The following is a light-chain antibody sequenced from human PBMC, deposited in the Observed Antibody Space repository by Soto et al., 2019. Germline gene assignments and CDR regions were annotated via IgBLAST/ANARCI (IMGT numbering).Light chain of an antibody. CDR2: AAS. CDR1: QSIGTY. V-gene: IGKV1-39*01. J-gene: IGKJ2*01. Sequence: DIQMTQSPSSLSASVGDRVTITCRASQSIGTYLNWYLQKPGKAPQLLIHAASSLQTGVPSRFSGSGSGTEFTLTISSLQPEDFAIFYCQQRFSTPPTVGQGTKLAL. CDR3: QQRFSTPPT.